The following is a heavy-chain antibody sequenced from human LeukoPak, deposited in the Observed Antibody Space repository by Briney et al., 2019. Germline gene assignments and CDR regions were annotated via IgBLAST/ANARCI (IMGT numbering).Heavy chain of an antibody. V-gene: IGHV4-59*01. CDR3: ARGWGYCSGGNCYFTYFDY. CDR1: GGSFTSYY. Sequence: NPSETLSLTCSVSGGSFTSYYWSWIRQPPGKGLEWIGYVDNRETTSYSPSLKSRVTISIDPSNSQFSLRLRSVTAADTAVYYCARGWGYCSGGNCYFTYFDYWGQGALVTVSS. D-gene: IGHD2-15*01. J-gene: IGHJ4*02. CDR2: VDNRETT.